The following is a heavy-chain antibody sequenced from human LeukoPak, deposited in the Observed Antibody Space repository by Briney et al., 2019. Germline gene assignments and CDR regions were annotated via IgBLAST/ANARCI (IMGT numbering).Heavy chain of an antibody. CDR2: IWYDGSNK. V-gene: IGHV3-30*02. D-gene: IGHD2-21*01. Sequence: GGSLRLSCAASGFTFSSYGMHWVRQAPGKGLEWVAVIWYDGSNKYYTDSVKGRFTISRDNSKNTLYLQMNSLRAEDTAVYYCAKVFPGSGILYLYKNAFDIWGQGIMVTVSS. CDR1: GFTFSSYG. CDR3: AKVFPGSGILYLYKNAFDI. J-gene: IGHJ3*02.